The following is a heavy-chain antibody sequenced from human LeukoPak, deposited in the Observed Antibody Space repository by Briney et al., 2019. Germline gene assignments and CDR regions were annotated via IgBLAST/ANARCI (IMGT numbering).Heavy chain of an antibody. CDR1: GFTFSSYG. Sequence: QPGGSLRLSCAASGFTFSSYGMHWVRQAPGKGLEWVAVISYDGSNKYYADSVKGRFTISRDNSKNTLYLQMNSLRAEDTAVYYCAKELAQVEVITPGDYWGQGTLVTVSS. CDR2: ISYDGSNK. J-gene: IGHJ4*02. CDR3: AKELAQVEVITPGDY. V-gene: IGHV3-30*18. D-gene: IGHD3-22*01.